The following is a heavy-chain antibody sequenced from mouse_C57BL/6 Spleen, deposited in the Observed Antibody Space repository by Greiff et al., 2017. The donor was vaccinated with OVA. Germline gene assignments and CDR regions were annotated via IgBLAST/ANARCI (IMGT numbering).Heavy chain of an antibody. Sequence: QVQLKQSGAELVRPGTSVKVSCKASGYAFTNYLIEWVKQRPGQGLEWIGVINPGSGGTNYNEKFKGKATLTADKSSSTAYMKLSSLTSEDSAVYFCARRYYGSSPYYFDYWGQGTTLTVSS. J-gene: IGHJ2*01. CDR3: ARRYYGSSPYYFDY. D-gene: IGHD1-1*01. CDR1: GYAFTNYL. CDR2: INPGSGGT. V-gene: IGHV1-54*01.